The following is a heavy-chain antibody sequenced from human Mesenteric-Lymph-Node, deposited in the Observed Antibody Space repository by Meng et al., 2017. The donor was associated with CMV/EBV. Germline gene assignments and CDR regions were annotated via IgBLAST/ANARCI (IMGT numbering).Heavy chain of an antibody. CDR3: ARSDYDFWSGNIYYYYYGMDV. CDR2: ISYDGSNK. CDR1: GFTFSSYA. J-gene: IGHJ6*02. D-gene: IGHD3-3*01. V-gene: IGHV3-30-3*01. Sequence: GESLKISCAASGFTFSSYAMHWVRQAPGKGLEWVAVISYDGSNKYYADSVKGRFTISRDNSKNTLYLQMNSLRAEDTAVYYCARSDYDFWSGNIYYYYYGMDVWGQGTTVTVSS.